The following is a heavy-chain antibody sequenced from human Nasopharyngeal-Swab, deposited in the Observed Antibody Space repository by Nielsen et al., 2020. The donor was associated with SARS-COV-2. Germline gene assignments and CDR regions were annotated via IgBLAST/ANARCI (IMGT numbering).Heavy chain of an antibody. CDR1: GGSISNYY. CDR2: IYNSGRTT. D-gene: IGHD1-1*01. J-gene: IGHJ4*02. V-gene: IGHV4-59*01. CDR3: ARDLDWNEGLDY. Sequence: SETLSLTCTVSGGSISNYYWSWIRQPPGKRLEWIGYIYNSGRTTDYNPSLKSRVTISLDTSKNQFSLKLSSVTAADTAVYYCARDLDWNEGLDYWGQGTLVTVSS.